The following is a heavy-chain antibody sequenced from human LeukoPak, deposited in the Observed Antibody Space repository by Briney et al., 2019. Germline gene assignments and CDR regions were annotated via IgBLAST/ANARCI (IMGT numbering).Heavy chain of an antibody. V-gene: IGHV3-9*01. CDR2: ISWNSGSI. D-gene: IGHD3-10*01. CDR3: AKGYYGSGEIFDY. CDR1: GFTFDDYA. Sequence: GGSLRLSCAASGFTFDDYAMHWVRQAPGKGLEWVSGISWNSGSIGYADSVKGRFTISRDNAKNSLYLQMNSQRAEDTALYYCAKGYYGSGEIFDYWGQGTLVTVSS. J-gene: IGHJ4*02.